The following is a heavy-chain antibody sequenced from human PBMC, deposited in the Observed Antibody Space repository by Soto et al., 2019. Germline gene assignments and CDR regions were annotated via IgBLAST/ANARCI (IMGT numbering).Heavy chain of an antibody. D-gene: IGHD3-16*02. CDR1: GGTFSSYA. CDR2: IIPFFDTA. Sequence: SVKVSCKASGGTFSSYAISWVRQAPGQGLEWMGGIIPFFDTANYAQRFQGRVTITADKSTSTAYMELSSLRSEDTAVYYCARDPTIPHFPLGESSYRGGGYFDYWGQGTLVTVSS. CDR3: ARDPTIPHFPLGESSYRGGGYFDY. J-gene: IGHJ4*02. V-gene: IGHV1-69*06.